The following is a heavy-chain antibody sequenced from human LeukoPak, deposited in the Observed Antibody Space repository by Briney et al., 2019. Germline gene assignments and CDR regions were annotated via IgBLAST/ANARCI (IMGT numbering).Heavy chain of an antibody. CDR3: AGVSWFPATSYYYMDV. V-gene: IGHV4-59*01. CDR2: LYYSGTT. D-gene: IGHD3-9*01. CDR1: GGSFSSYY. J-gene: IGHJ6*03. Sequence: SETLSLTCAVYGGSFSSYYWSWIRQPPGKGLDCIGYLYYSGTTKYNPSLKGRVTISLDTSKYQFSLELTSVAAADTAVYYCAGVSWFPATSYYYMDVWGKGTTVTVSS.